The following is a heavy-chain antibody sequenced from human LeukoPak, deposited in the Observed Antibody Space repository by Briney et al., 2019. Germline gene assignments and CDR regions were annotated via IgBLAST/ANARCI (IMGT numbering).Heavy chain of an antibody. Sequence: SETLSLTCTVSGASISTSYWYWIRQPPGKGLEWIGYIHYSGDINYNPSLKSRVTISVDTSKNQFSLKLSSVTAADTAVYYCARLNPHDYGDYYYYYGMDVWGQGTTVTVSS. CDR3: ARLNPHDYGDYYYYYGMDV. CDR2: IHYSGDI. CDR1: GASISTSY. V-gene: IGHV4-59*01. J-gene: IGHJ6*02. D-gene: IGHD4-17*01.